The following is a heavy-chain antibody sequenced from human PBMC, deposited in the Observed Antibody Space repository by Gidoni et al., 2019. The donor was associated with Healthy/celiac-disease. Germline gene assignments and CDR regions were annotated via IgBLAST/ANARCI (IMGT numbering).Heavy chain of an antibody. D-gene: IGHD3-22*01. V-gene: IGHV3-33*01. Sequence: VQLVGSGGGVVQPGWSLRLCCAGAGFTFSSAGLHWVCQAPGKGLEWVAVIWYDGSNKYYADSVKGRFTISRDNSKNTLYLQMNSLRAEDTAVYYCAREPNFDYYDSSGYPIDYWGQGTLVTVSS. CDR3: AREPNFDYYDSSGYPIDY. CDR2: IWYDGSNK. CDR1: GFTFSSAG. J-gene: IGHJ4*02.